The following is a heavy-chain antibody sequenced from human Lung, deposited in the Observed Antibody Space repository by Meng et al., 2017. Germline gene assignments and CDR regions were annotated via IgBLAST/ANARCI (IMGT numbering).Heavy chain of an antibody. J-gene: IGHJ4*02. V-gene: IGHV4-34*01. Sequence: AQLTSWAAGLLHLSENWSLTCVVYGGSLSDSYGSWIRQPPGKGLEWIGEINHSGSTNYNPSLESRATISVDTSQNNLSLKLSSVTAADSAVYYCARGPTTMAHDFDYWGQGTLVTVSS. CDR2: INHSGST. CDR3: ARGPTTMAHDFDY. D-gene: IGHD4-11*01. CDR1: GGSLSDSY.